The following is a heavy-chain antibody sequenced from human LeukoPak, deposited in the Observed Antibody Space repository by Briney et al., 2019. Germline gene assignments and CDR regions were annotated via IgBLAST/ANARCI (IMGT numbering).Heavy chain of an antibody. CDR3: ASGYEGLNFDY. J-gene: IGHJ4*02. D-gene: IGHD5-12*01. CDR1: GGTFSSYT. Sequence: SVKVSCKASGGTFSSYTISWVRQAPGQGLEWMGRIIPIHGTANYAQKFQGRVTITADKSTSTAYMELSSLRSEDTAVYYCASGYEGLNFDYWGQGTLVTVSS. CDR2: IIPIHGTA. V-gene: IGHV1-69*08.